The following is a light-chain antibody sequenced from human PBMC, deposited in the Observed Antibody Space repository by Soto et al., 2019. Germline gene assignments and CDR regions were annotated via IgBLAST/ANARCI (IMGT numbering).Light chain of an antibody. J-gene: IGKJ1*01. CDR1: QSVSSSY. CDR3: QQYNIWPLWT. V-gene: IGKV3-20*01. CDR2: GAS. Sequence: EIVLTQSPGTLSFSPWETTTLSSRAIQSVSSSYLAWYKQKPGQAPRLLIYGASSRATGIPDRFSGSGSGTDFTLTISSLQSEDFAVYFCQQYNIWPLWTFGQGTKGDIK.